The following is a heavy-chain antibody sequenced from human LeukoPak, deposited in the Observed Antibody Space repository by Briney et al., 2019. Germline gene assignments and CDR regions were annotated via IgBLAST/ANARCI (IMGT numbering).Heavy chain of an antibody. CDR2: ISDSGGST. CDR1: GFTFSNYD. V-gene: IGHV3-23*01. J-gene: IGHJ5*02. D-gene: IGHD6-19*01. Sequence: PGGSLRLSCAVSGFTFSNYDVSWVRQAPGKGLEWVSSISDSGGSTYYADSVKGRFTISRDNSKNTLYLQMTNLRAADTAVYYCAKDLSRAVAADWFDPWDQGSLVTVSS. CDR3: AKDLSRAVAADWFDP.